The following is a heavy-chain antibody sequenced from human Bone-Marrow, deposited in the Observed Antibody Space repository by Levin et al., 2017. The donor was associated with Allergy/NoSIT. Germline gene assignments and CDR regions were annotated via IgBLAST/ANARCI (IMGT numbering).Heavy chain of an antibody. CDR3: AKDPYSNCANWFDS. J-gene: IGHJ5*01. CDR1: GFTFGNSA. Sequence: GGSLRLSCAASGFTFGNSAMSWVRQTPGKGLEWVSSISRDGGSGGGTYYADSVRGRFTISRDNSKDTLYLHIDNLRAEDTAIYYCAKDPYSNCANWFDSWGQGTLVTVSS. CDR2: ISRDGGSGGGT. V-gene: IGHV3-23*01. D-gene: IGHD4-11*01.